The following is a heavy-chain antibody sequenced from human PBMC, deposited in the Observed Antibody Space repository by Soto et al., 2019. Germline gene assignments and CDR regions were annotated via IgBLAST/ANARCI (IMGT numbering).Heavy chain of an antibody. D-gene: IGHD2-21*01. CDR1: GFTFSNYW. Sequence: GGSLRLSCAASGFTFSNYWMSWVRQAPGKGLEWVANIKQDGSATNYVDSVKGRFTISRDNAENSLYLQMNSLRAEDTAVYYCASARHIGPWGQGTLVTVSS. CDR2: IKQDGSAT. CDR3: ASARHIGP. V-gene: IGHV3-7*01. J-gene: IGHJ5*02.